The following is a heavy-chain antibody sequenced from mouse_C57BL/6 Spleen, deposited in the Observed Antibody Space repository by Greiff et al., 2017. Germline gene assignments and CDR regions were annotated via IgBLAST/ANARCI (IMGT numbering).Heavy chain of an antibody. V-gene: IGHV5-17*01. CDR2: ISSGSSTI. CDR1: GFTFSDYG. Sequence: DVKLVESGGGLVKPGGSLKLSCAASGFTFSDYGMHWVRQAPEKGLEWVAYISSGSSTIYYADTVKGRFTISRDNAKNTLFLQMTSLRSEDTAMYYCARGSSGPFDYWGQGTTLTVSS. J-gene: IGHJ2*01. CDR3: ARGSSGPFDY. D-gene: IGHD3-2*02.